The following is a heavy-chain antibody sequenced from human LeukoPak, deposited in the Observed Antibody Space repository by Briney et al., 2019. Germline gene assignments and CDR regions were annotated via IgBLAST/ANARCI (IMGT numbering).Heavy chain of an antibody. CDR3: YYMDV. CDR1: GGSIRSGNYY. V-gene: IGHV4-61*02. J-gene: IGHJ6*03. CDR2: INTRGST. Sequence: PSGTLSLTCTVSGGSIRSGNYYWSWIRQPAGKGLEWIGRINTRGSTNYNPSLKSRVTISVDMSKNQFSLKLSSVTAADTAPYYYYYMDVWGKGTTVTISS.